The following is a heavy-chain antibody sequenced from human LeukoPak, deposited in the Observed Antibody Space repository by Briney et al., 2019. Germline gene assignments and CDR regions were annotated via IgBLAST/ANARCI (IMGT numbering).Heavy chain of an antibody. CDR3: ARGPRYSNYCIGMDV. Sequence: SETLSLTCAVYGGSFSGYYWSWIRQPPGKGLEWIGEINHSGSTNYNPSLKSRVTISVDTSKNQFSLKLSSVTAADTAVYYCARGPRYSNYCIGMDVWGQGTTVTVSS. V-gene: IGHV4-34*01. CDR2: INHSGST. CDR1: GGSFSGYY. D-gene: IGHD4-4*01. J-gene: IGHJ6*02.